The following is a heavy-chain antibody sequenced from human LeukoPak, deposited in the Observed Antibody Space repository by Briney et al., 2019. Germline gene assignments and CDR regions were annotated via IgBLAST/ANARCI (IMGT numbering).Heavy chain of an antibody. CDR2: IYHSGST. V-gene: IGHV4-38-2*01. J-gene: IGHJ4*02. Sequence: TSETLSLTCGVSGHSISSGYYWGWIRQPPGKGLEWIGSIYHSGSTYYNPSLKSRVTISVDTFKNQFSLKLSSGTAADTAVYYCARHDYGGNSEVYWGQGTLVTVSS. CDR3: ARHDYGGNSEVY. CDR1: GHSISSGYY. D-gene: IGHD4-23*01.